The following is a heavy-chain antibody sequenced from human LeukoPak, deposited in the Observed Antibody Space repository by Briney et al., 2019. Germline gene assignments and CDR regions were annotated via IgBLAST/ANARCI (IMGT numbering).Heavy chain of an antibody. D-gene: IGHD3-10*01. J-gene: IGHJ6*03. V-gene: IGHV4-59*01. CDR3: ARDLLGPYCYYMDV. CDR2: IYYSGST. Sequence: KPSETLSHTCTVSGGSISSYYWSWIRQPPGKGLEWIGYIYYSGSTNYNPSLKSRVTISVDTSKNQFSLKLSSVTAADTAVYYCARDLLGPYCYYMDVWGKGTTVTVSS. CDR1: GGSISSYY.